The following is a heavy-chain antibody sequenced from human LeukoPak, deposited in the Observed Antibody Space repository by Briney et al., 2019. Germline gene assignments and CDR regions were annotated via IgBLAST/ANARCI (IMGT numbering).Heavy chain of an antibody. CDR1: GFSFHYYA. V-gene: IGHV3-30-3*01. D-gene: IGHD3-10*01. Sequence: GRSLRLSCAASGFSFHYYAMHWVRQAPGKGLEWVAVISYDGTNEYYADSVKGRLTISRDNSKNTLYMQMNSLRPEDTAVYYYARAIDNGSGSYYYPYWGQGTLVTVS. J-gene: IGHJ4*02. CDR2: ISYDGTNE. CDR3: ARAIDNGSGSYYYPY.